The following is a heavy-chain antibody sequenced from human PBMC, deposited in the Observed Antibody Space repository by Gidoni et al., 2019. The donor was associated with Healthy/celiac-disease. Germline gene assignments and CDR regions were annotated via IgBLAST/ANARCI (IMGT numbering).Heavy chain of an antibody. CDR2: ISGSGGST. D-gene: IGHD1-1*01. CDR3: AKPLEEDAFDI. CDR1: GFTFSSYA. J-gene: IGHJ3*02. Sequence: EVQQGGSGVGFVQPGGPLRLSLAASGFTFSSYAMGWVRQVPGKGLEWVSAISGSGGSTYYADSVKGRFTISRDNSKNTLYLQMNSLRAEDTAVYYCAKPLEEDAFDIWGQGTMVTVSS. V-gene: IGHV3-23*04.